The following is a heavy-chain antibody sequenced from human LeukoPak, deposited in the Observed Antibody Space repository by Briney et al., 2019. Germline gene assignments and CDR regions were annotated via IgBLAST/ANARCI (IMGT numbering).Heavy chain of an antibody. D-gene: IGHD6-19*01. Sequence: PGGSLRLSCAASGFTFSSYAMHWVRQAPGKGLEWVAVISYDGSNKYYADSVKGRFTIFRDNSKNTLYLQMNGLRAEDTAVYYCARDIPGIAVAGPIDYWGQGTLVTVSS. CDR1: GFTFSSYA. J-gene: IGHJ4*02. CDR3: ARDIPGIAVAGPIDY. V-gene: IGHV3-30*04. CDR2: ISYDGSNK.